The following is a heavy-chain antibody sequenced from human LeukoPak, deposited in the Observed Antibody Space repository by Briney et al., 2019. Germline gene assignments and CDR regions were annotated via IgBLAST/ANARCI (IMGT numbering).Heavy chain of an antibody. CDR1: GGSISSGGYA. CDR2: IYHSGST. D-gene: IGHD1-7*01. J-gene: IGHJ4*02. V-gene: IGHV4-30-2*01. CDR3: ARGTGTISPFDY. Sequence: PSETLSLTCAVSGGSISSGGYAWSWIRQPPGKGLEWIGYIYHSGSTYYNPSLKSRVTISVDRSKNQFSLKLSSVTAADTAVYYCARGTGTISPFDYWGQGTLVTVSS.